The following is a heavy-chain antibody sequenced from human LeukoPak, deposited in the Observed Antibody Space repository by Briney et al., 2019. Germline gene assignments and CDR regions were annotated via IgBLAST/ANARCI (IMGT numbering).Heavy chain of an antibody. CDR2: ISYDGSNK. Sequence: GGSLRLSCAASGFTFSSYAMHWVRRAPGKGLEWVAVISYDGSNKYYADSVKGRFTISRDNSKNTLYLQMNSLRAEDTAVYYCARDLYYYYYMDVWGKGTTVTVSS. V-gene: IGHV3-30*04. CDR3: ARDLYYYYYMDV. CDR1: GFTFSSYA. J-gene: IGHJ6*03.